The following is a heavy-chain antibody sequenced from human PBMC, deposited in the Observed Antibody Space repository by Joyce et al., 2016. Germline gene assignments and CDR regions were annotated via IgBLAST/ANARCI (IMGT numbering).Heavy chain of an antibody. J-gene: IGHJ4*02. V-gene: IGHV5-51*01. Sequence: EVQLVQSGAEVKKPGEYLTISCKASGYTFANYWISWVRQMPGKGLEWMGVIYPGDSDTTYSPSFRGQVTISVDKSINSAYLQWSSLKASDTAIYYCSRHRAGSSSSEFDFWGQGTLVTVSS. CDR1: GYTFANYW. D-gene: IGHD6-19*01. CDR2: IYPGDSDT. CDR3: SRHRAGSSSSEFDF.